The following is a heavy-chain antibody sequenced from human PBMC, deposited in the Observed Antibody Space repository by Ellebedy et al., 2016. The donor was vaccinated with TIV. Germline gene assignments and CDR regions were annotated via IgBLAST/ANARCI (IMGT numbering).Heavy chain of an antibody. CDR2: INDGGGNT. V-gene: IGHV3-23*01. J-gene: IGHJ5*02. CDR1: GFIFYNHD. Sequence: GESLKISCAASGFIFYNHDMSWVRQAPGKGLEWVSTINDGGGNTFYADSVKGRFTISRDNSQNTLYLQMNSLRGEGTAIYYCVRHDYYDDRGHSALDPWGQGTLVTVSS. CDR3: VRHDYYDDRGHSALDP. D-gene: IGHD3-22*01.